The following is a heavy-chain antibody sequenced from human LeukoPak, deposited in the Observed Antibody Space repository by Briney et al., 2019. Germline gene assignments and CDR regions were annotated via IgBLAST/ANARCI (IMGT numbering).Heavy chain of an antibody. CDR2: LWYGGGNE. V-gene: IGHV3-30*02. J-gene: IGHJ3*02. Sequence: GGSLRLSCAASGFTLSSYAMHWVRQAPGKGLEWVAILWYGGGNEYYADSVKGRFIISRDNSKNTLSLQMNSLIAEDTAVYYCAKDYCSSTSCYFSHAFDIWGQGTMVAVSS. CDR3: AKDYCSSTSCYFSHAFDI. CDR1: GFTLSSYA. D-gene: IGHD2-2*01.